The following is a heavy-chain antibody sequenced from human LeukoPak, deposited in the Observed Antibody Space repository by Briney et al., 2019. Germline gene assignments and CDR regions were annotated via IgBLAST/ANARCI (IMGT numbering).Heavy chain of an antibody. D-gene: IGHD3-3*01. Sequence: GGSLRLSCAASGFTFSSYAMSWVRQAPGKGLEWVSAISGSGGSTYYADSVKGRFTISRVNSKNTLYLQMNSLRAEDTAVYYCAKVDYDFWSGYYPLDYWGQGTLVTVSS. CDR1: GFTFSSYA. V-gene: IGHV3-23*01. CDR2: ISGSGGST. J-gene: IGHJ4*02. CDR3: AKVDYDFWSGYYPLDY.